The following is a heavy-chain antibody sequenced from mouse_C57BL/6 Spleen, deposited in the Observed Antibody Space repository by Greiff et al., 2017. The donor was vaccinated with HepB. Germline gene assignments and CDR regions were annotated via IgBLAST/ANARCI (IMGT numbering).Heavy chain of an antibody. CDR3: AREPRRYFDV. V-gene: IGHV1-69*01. CDR1: GYTFTSYW. CDR2: IDPSDSYT. Sequence: QVQLQQSGAELVMPGASVKLSCKASGYTFTSYWMHWVKQRPGQGLEWIGEIDPSDSYTNYNQKFKGKSTLTVDKSSSTAYMQLSSLTSEDSAVYYCAREPRRYFDVWGTGTTVTVAS. J-gene: IGHJ1*03.